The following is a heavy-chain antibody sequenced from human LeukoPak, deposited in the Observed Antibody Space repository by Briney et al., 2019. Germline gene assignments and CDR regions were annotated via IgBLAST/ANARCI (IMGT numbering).Heavy chain of an antibody. CDR2: IIPIFGTA. J-gene: IGHJ4*02. D-gene: IGHD5-12*01. V-gene: IGHV1-69*13. CDR3: ARDRNSGYSGYDLDY. Sequence: ASVKVSCKASGGTFSSYAISWVRQAPGQGLEWMGGIIPIFGTANYAQKFQGRVTITADESTSTAYMELSSLRSEDTAVYYCARDRNSGYSGYDLDYWGQGTLVTVSS. CDR1: GGTFSSYA.